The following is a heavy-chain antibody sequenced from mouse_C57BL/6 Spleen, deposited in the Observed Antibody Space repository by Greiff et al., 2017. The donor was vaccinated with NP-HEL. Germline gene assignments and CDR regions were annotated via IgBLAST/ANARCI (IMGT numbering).Heavy chain of an antibody. V-gene: IGHV1-42*01. CDR3: ARETLRYDYDGGSFAY. CDR1: GYSFTGYY. J-gene: IGHJ3*01. CDR2: INPSTGGT. D-gene: IGHD2-4*01. Sequence: EVKLQESGPELVKPGASVKISCKASGYSFTGYYMNWVKQSPEKSLEWIGEINPSTGGTTYNQKFKAKATLTIDKSSSTAYMQLKSLTSEDSAVYYCARETLRYDYDGGSFAYWGQGTLVTVSA.